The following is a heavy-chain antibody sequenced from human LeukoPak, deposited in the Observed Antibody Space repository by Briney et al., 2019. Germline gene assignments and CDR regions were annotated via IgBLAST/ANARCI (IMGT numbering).Heavy chain of an antibody. CDR2: ISGSGGST. Sequence: GGSLRLSCAASGFTFSSYAMSWVRQAPGKGLEWVSAISGSGGSTYYADSVKGRFTISRDNSKNTLYLQMNSPRAEDMAVYYCAKGIRGRAYDYYYYGMDVWGQGTTVTVSS. CDR3: AKGIRGRAYDYYYYGMDV. V-gene: IGHV3-23*01. CDR1: GFTFSSYA. J-gene: IGHJ6*02. D-gene: IGHD1-14*01.